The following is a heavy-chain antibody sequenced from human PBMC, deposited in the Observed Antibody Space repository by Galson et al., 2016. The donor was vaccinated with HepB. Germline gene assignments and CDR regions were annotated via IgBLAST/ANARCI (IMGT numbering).Heavy chain of an antibody. V-gene: IGHV3-23*01. Sequence: SLRLSCAASGFTFDKYGMTWFRQAPGKGLEWVSTICGRCGDMDYADSVKGRFTISRDDSKNTLYLHMNSLRVEDTAIYYGAIVPSQWHDLLFGNWAQGTLVTVSA. D-gene: IGHD6-19*01. J-gene: IGHJ4*02. CDR1: GFTFDKYG. CDR3: AIVPSQWHDLLFGN. CDR2: ICGRCGDM.